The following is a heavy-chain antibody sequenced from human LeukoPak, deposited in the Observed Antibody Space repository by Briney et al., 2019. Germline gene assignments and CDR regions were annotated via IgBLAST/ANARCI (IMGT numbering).Heavy chain of an antibody. J-gene: IGHJ3*02. Sequence: SETLSLTCSVSGGSIISYYWSWIRQPPGKGLEWIGYIYYSGSTNYNPSLKSRVTISVDTSKNQFSLKLSSVTAADTAVYYCASLRDYSSAFDIWGQGTMATVSS. V-gene: IGHV4-59*01. CDR3: ASLRDYSSAFDI. D-gene: IGHD2-21*01. CDR1: GGSIISYY. CDR2: IYYSGST.